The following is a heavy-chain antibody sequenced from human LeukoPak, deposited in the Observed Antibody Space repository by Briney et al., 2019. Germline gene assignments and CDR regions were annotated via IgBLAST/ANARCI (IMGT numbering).Heavy chain of an antibody. Sequence: GGSLRLSCAASGFTFSSYAMHWVRQAPGKGLEYVSAISSNGGSTYYANSVKGRFTISRDNSKNTLYLQMGSLRAEDMAVYYCARDKEDTAMALDYWGQGTLVTVSS. V-gene: IGHV3-64*01. CDR1: GFTFSSYA. CDR2: ISSNGGST. CDR3: ARDKEDTAMALDY. J-gene: IGHJ4*02. D-gene: IGHD5-18*01.